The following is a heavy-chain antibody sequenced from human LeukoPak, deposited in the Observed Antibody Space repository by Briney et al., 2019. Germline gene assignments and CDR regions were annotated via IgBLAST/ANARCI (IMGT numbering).Heavy chain of an antibody. J-gene: IGHJ4*02. CDR3: ARVGRYSSSRFLDY. Sequence: GGSLRLSCAASGFTFSSYGMHWVRQAPGTGLEWVAVIWYDGSNKYYADSVKGRFTISRDNSKNTLYLQMNSLRAEDTAVYYCARVGRYSSSRFLDYWGQGTLVTVSS. CDR2: IWYDGSNK. D-gene: IGHD6-6*01. V-gene: IGHV3-33*01. CDR1: GFTFSSYG.